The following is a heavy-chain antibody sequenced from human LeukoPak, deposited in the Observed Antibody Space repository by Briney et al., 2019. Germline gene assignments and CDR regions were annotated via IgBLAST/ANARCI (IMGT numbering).Heavy chain of an antibody. CDR3: ARISSNWHPYFYYYMDV. V-gene: IGHV4-61*02. D-gene: IGHD6-13*01. Sequence: SETLSLTCTVSGGSISSGNYYWSWIRLPAGKGLEWIGRIYTSGSTNYNPSLKSRVTISLDTSKNQFSVKLNSVTAADTAVYYCARISSNWHPYFYYYMDVWGKGTTVTVSS. CDR2: IYTSGST. J-gene: IGHJ6*03. CDR1: GGSISSGNYY.